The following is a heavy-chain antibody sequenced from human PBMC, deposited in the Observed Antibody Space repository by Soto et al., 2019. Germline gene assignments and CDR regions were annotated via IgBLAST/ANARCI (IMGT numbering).Heavy chain of an antibody. CDR2: ISYDGSNK. Sequence: GGSLRLSCAASGFTFSSYGMHWVRQAPGKGLEWVAVISYDGSNKYYADSVKGRFTISRDNSKNTLYLQMNSLRAEDTAVYYCAKDCSGGSCYAFDIWGQGTMVTVSS. J-gene: IGHJ3*02. V-gene: IGHV3-30*18. D-gene: IGHD2-15*01. CDR1: GFTFSSYG. CDR3: AKDCSGGSCYAFDI.